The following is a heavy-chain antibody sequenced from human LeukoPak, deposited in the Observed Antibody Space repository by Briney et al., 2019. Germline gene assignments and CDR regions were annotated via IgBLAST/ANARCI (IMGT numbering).Heavy chain of an antibody. Sequence: SETLSLTCTVSGGSISSSSYYWGWIRQPPGKGLEWIGYIYYSGSTNYNPSLKSRVTISVDTSKNQFSLKLSSVTAADTAVYYCARHGYYYGSGSYYNASRLYYYGMDVWGQGTTVTVSS. D-gene: IGHD3-10*01. CDR1: GGSISSSSYY. V-gene: IGHV4-61*05. CDR3: ARHGYYYGSGSYYNASRLYYYGMDV. CDR2: IYYSGST. J-gene: IGHJ6*02.